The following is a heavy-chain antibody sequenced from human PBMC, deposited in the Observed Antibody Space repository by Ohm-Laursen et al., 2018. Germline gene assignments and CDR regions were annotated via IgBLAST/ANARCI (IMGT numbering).Heavy chain of an antibody. CDR1: GFTFDDYA. CDR3: AKDIEAGGYYGMDV. Sequence: SLRLSCTASGFTFDDYAMHWVRQAPGKGLEWVSGISWNSGSIGYADSVKGRFTISRDNAKNSLYLQMNSLRAEDTALYYCAKDIEAGGYYGMDVWGQGTTVTVSS. CDR2: ISWNSGSI. J-gene: IGHJ6*02. V-gene: IGHV3-9*01. D-gene: IGHD1-26*01.